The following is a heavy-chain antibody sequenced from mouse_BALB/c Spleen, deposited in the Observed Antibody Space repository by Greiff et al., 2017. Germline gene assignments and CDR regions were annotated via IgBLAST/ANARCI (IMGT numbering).Heavy chain of an antibody. CDR1: GYAFTNYL. CDR3: ARRGGYDVGAMDY. CDR2: INPGSGGT. D-gene: IGHD2-2*01. Sequence: VQLQQSGAELVRPGTSVKVSCKASGYAFTNYLIEWVKQRPGQGLEWIGVINPGSGGTNYNEKFKGKATLTADKSSSTAYMQLSSLTSDDSAVYFCARRGGYDVGAMDYWGQGTTLTVSS. V-gene: IGHV1-54*01. J-gene: IGHJ2*01.